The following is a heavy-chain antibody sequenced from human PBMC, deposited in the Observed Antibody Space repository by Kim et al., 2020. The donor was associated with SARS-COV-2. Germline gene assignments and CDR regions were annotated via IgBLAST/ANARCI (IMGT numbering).Heavy chain of an antibody. CDR1: GFTFSSYA. Sequence: GGSLRLSCAASGFTFSSYAMHWVRQAPGKGLEWVAVISYDGSNKYYADSVKGRFTISRDNSKNTLYLQMNSLRAEDTAVYYCASPQGPSDYWGQGTLVTVSS. J-gene: IGHJ4*02. CDR2: ISYDGSNK. CDR3: ASPQGPSDY. V-gene: IGHV3-30*04.